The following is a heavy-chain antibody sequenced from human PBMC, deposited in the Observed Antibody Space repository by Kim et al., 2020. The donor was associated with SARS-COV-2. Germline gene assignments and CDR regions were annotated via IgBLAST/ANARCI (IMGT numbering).Heavy chain of an antibody. D-gene: IGHD6-6*01. CDR3: AREREEYSSSSVYFDY. V-gene: IGHV1-69*13. CDR2: IIPIFGTA. J-gene: IGHJ4*02. CDR1: GGTFSSYA. Sequence: SVKVSCKASGGTFSSYAISWVRQAPGQGLEWMGGIIPIFGTANYAQKFQGRVTITADESTSTAYMELSSLRSEDTAVYYCAREREEYSSSSVYFDYWGQGTLVTVSS.